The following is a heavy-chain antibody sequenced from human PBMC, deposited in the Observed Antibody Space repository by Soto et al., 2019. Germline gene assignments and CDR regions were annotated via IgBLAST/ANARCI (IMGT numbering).Heavy chain of an antibody. Sequence: EVQLLESGGGLVQPGGSLRLSCAASGFTFSSYAMSWVRQAPGKGLEWVSAISGSGGSTYYADSVKGRFTISSDNSKNTLYLQMNSLRAVDTAIYYCAKGLGYYYGSGSYTYGMDVWGQGTTVTVSS. V-gene: IGHV3-23*01. J-gene: IGHJ6*02. D-gene: IGHD3-10*01. CDR3: AKGLGYYYGSGSYTYGMDV. CDR2: ISGSGGST. CDR1: GFTFSSYA.